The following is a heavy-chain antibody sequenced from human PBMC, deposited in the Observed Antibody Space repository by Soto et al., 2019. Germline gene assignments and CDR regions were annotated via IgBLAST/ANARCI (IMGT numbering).Heavy chain of an antibody. CDR3: AGNCSGGSCYKDAFDI. J-gene: IGHJ3*02. CDR1: GGSISSYY. CDR2: IYYSGST. D-gene: IGHD2-15*01. V-gene: IGHV4-59*08. Sequence: SETLSLTCTVSGGSISSYYWSWIRQPPEKGLEWIGYIYYSGSTNYNPSLKSRVTISVDTSKNQFSLKLSSVTAADTAVYYCAGNCSGGSCYKDAFDIWGQGTMVTVSS.